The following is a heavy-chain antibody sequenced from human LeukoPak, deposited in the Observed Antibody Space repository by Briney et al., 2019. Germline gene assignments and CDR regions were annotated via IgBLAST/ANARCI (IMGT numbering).Heavy chain of an antibody. CDR3: ARVSGPYDSSGLLFDY. CDR1: GFTFSSYA. Sequence: GRSLRLSCAASGFTFSSYAMHWVRQAPGKGLEWVAVISYDGSNKYYADSVKGRFTISRDNSKNTLYLQMNSLRAGDTAVYYCARVSGPYDSSGLLFDYWGQGTLVTVSS. J-gene: IGHJ4*02. D-gene: IGHD3-22*01. V-gene: IGHV3-30*01. CDR2: ISYDGSNK.